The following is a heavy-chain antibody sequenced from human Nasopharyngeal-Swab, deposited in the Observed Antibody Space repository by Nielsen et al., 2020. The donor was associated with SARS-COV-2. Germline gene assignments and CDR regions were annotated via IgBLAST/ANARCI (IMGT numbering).Heavy chain of an antibody. D-gene: IGHD3-10*01. Sequence: GESLKISCKGSGYSFTSYWIGWVRQMPGKGLEWMGIIYPGDSDTRYSPSFQGQVTISADKSISTAYLQWSSLKASDTAMYYCARRRAGSGTHYYGMDVWGQGTTVTVSS. CDR2: IYPGDSDT. CDR3: ARRRAGSGTHYYGMDV. J-gene: IGHJ6*02. V-gene: IGHV5-51*01. CDR1: GYSFTSYW.